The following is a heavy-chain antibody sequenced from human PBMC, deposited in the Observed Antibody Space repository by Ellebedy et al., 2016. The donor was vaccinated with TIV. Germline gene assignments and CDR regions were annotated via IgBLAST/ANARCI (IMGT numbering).Heavy chain of an antibody. CDR2: ISGSGGST. CDR1: GFTFSSYA. V-gene: IGHV3-23*01. Sequence: GGSLRLXXAASGFTFSSYAMSWVRQAPGKGLEWVSAISGSGGSTYYADSVKGRFTISRDNSKNTLYLQMNSLRAEDTAVYYCASRPVVKARNFDYWGQGTLVTVSS. J-gene: IGHJ4*02. CDR3: ASRPVVKARNFDY. D-gene: IGHD4-23*01.